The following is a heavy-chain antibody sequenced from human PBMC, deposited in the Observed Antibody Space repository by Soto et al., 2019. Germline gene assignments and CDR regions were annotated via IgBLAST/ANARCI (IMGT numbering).Heavy chain of an antibody. CDR2: IYPGDSDT. J-gene: IGHJ6*03. D-gene: IGHD2-2*01. CDR3: ARHVSCSSTSCYEDYYYMDV. V-gene: IGHV5-51*01. CDR1: GYSFTSYW. Sequence: PGESLKISCKGSGYSFTSYWIGWVRQMPGKGLEWMGIIYPGDSDTRYSPSFQGQVTISADKSISTAYLQWSSLKASDTAMYYCARHVSCSSTSCYEDYYYMDVWGKGTTVTVSS.